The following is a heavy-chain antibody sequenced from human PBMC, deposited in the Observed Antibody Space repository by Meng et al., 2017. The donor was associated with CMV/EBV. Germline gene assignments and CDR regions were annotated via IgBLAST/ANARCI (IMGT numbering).Heavy chain of an antibody. CDR3: ARYPSIFDAFDI. J-gene: IGHJ3*02. CDR1: GGSISSSSYY. CDR2: IYYSGST. Sequence: TVSGGSISSSSYYWGWIRQPPGKGLEWIGSIYYSGSTYYNPSLKSRVTISVDTSKNQFSLKLSSVTAADTAVYYCARYPSIFDAFDIWGQGTMVTVSS. V-gene: IGHV4-39*07.